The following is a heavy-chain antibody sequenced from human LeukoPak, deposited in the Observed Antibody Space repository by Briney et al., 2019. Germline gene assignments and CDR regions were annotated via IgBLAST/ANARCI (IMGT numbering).Heavy chain of an antibody. D-gene: IGHD3-9*01. CDR1: GGSISSYY. CDR3: ARGLTYYDILTAYYAFPYFDY. V-gene: IGHV4-59*01. Sequence: SETLSLTCTVSGGSISSYYWSWIRQPPGRGLEWIGYIYYSGTTNYNPSLKSRVTISIDTSKNQFSLKLSSVTAADTAVYYCARGLTYYDILTAYYAFPYFDYWGQGTLVTVSS. J-gene: IGHJ4*02. CDR2: IYYSGTT.